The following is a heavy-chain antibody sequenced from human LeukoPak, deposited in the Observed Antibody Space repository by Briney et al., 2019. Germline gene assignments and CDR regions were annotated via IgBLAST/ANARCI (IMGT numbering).Heavy chain of an antibody. CDR3: ARGAPVVAATLLYYYYYGMDV. CDR1: GFTFSSYA. V-gene: IGHV3-30-3*01. CDR2: ISYDGSNK. D-gene: IGHD2-15*01. Sequence: GGSLRLSCAASGFTFSSYAMHWVRQAPGKGLEWVAVISYDGSNKYYADSVKGRFTTSRDNSKNTLYLQMNSLGAEDTAVYYCARGAPVVAATLLYYYYYGMDVWGQGTTVTVSS. J-gene: IGHJ6*02.